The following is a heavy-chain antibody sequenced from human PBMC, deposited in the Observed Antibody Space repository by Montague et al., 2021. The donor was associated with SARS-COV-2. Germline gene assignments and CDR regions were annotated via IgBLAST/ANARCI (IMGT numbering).Heavy chain of an antibody. D-gene: IGHD6-19*01. CDR2: INSDGSST. V-gene: IGHV3-74*01. CDR1: VFTFSCYW. J-gene: IGHJ6*02. CDR3: ARDLMTSGYSSGWYYYYYGMDV. Sequence: SLRLSCAASVFTFSCYWMHLVRQAPGKGLVWVSRINSDGSSTSYXXSLKVRFTISRDNAKNTLYLQMNSLRAEDTAVYYCARDLMTSGYSSGWYYYYYGMDVWGQGTTVTVSS.